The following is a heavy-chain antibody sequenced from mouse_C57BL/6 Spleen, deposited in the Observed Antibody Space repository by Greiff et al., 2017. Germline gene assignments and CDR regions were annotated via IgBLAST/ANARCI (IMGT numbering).Heavy chain of an antibody. D-gene: IGHD1-1*01. CDR1: GYTFTSYW. CDR2: IYPGSGST. Sequence: QVHVKQSGAELVKPGASVKMSCKASGYTFTSYWITWVKQRPGQGLEWIGDIYPGSGSTNYNEKFKSKATLTVDTSSSTAYMQLSSLTSEDSAVYYCASITTVVERYFDVWGTGTTVTVSS. CDR3: ASITTVVERYFDV. V-gene: IGHV1-55*01. J-gene: IGHJ1*03.